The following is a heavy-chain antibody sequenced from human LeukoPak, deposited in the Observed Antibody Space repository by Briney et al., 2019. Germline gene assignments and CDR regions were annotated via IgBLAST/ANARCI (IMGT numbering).Heavy chain of an antibody. V-gene: IGHV3-23*01. J-gene: IGHJ4*02. CDR1: GFPLSSSA. D-gene: IGHD3-10*01. CDR2: ISGSGDRT. CDR3: AKGYYGSGSYGWFDY. Sequence: GALRPSLAASGFPLSSSAMSWVRPAPGKGPGWVSTISGSGDRTYYSDSVKGRFTISRDNSKNTLFLHMNSLRAEDTAVYSCAKGYYGSGSYGWFDYWGQGNLVTVSS.